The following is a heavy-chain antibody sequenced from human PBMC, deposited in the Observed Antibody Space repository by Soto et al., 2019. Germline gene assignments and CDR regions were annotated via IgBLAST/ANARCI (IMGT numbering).Heavy chain of an antibody. J-gene: IGHJ3*02. Sequence: PGDSLKISCQGSGYSFPTYWISWVRQMPDKGLEWMGRIDPSDSYANYNPSFQGHITISGDKSINTVYLQWSSLRASDTAKYYCARDYLTRTSCNTRAFEMWGQGKMVTVSS. V-gene: IGHV5-10-1*01. CDR2: IDPSDSYA. CDR3: ARDYLTRTSCNTRAFEM. CDR1: GYSFPTYW. D-gene: IGHD2-2*02.